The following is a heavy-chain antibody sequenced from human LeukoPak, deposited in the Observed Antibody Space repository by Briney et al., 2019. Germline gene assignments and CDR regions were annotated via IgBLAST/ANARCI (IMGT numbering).Heavy chain of an antibody. V-gene: IGHV4-34*01. CDR1: GGSFSGYY. CDR2: IYYSGST. Sequence: PSETLSLTCAVYGGSFSGYYWSWIRQPPGKGLEWIGSIYYSGSTYYNPSLKSRVTISVDTSENQFSLQLSSVTAADTAVYYCARGFSSGWFNLWGQGTLVTVSS. J-gene: IGHJ4*02. D-gene: IGHD6-19*01. CDR3: ARGFSSGWFNL.